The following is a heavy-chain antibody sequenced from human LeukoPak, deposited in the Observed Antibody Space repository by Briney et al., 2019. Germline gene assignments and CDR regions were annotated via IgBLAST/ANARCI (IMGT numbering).Heavy chain of an antibody. V-gene: IGHV3-66*01. D-gene: IGHD4-17*01. CDR2: IYSGGST. CDR3: ARDMGYGDYVGWFDP. Sequence: GRSLRLSCAASGFTVSSNYMSWVRQAPGKGLEWVSVIYSGGSTYYADSVKGRFTISRDNSKNTLYLQMNSLRAEDTAVYYCARDMGYGDYVGWFDPWGQGTLVTVSS. J-gene: IGHJ5*02. CDR1: GFTVSSNY.